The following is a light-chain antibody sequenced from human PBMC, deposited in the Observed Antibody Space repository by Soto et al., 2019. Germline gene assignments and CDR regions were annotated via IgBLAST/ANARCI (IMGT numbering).Light chain of an antibody. CDR1: QSVSSNY. J-gene: IGKJ1*01. CDR3: QQYGSSACT. CDR2: GAS. V-gene: IGKV3-20*01. Sequence: EIVLTQSPGTLSLSPGERATLSCRASQSVSSNYLAWYQQKPGQAPRPLIYGASSRATGIPHSFSGSGAGTYLTRTISRLEPEDFAVYYCQQYGSSACTFGQGTKVEIK.